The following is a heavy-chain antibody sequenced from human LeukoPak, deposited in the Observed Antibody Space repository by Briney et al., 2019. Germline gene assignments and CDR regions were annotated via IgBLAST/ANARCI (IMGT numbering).Heavy chain of an antibody. CDR3: ARESRIQLWLLGY. CDR1: GFTFSNYA. D-gene: IGHD5-18*01. CDR2: ISYDGSNK. V-gene: IGHV3-30-3*01. Sequence: PGGSLRLSCAASGFTFSNYAMHWVRQAPGKGLEWVAVISYDGSNKYYADSVKGRFTISRDDSKNTLYVQMNSLRAEDTAVYYCARESRIQLWLLGYWGQGTLVTVSS. J-gene: IGHJ4*02.